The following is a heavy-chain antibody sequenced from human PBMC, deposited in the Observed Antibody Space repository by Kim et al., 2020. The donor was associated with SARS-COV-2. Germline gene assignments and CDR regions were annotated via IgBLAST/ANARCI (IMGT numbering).Heavy chain of an antibody. CDR2: T. Sequence: TSSAASVKCRFTISRYNSKNTLYLQMNSLRAEDTAVYYCARDLDYYGMDVWGQGTTVTVSS. J-gene: IGHJ6*02. CDR3: ARDLDYYGMDV. V-gene: IGHV3-53*01.